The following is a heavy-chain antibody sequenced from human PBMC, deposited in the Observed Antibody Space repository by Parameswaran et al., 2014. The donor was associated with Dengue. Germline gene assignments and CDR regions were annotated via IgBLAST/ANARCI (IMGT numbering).Heavy chain of an antibody. CDR2: INHSGST. J-gene: IGHJ6*02. CDR3: ASTDYDFWSGYYGYGMDV. V-gene: IGHV4-34*01. D-gene: IGHD3-3*01. Sequence: WIRQPPGKGLEWIGEINHSGSTNYNPSLKSRVTISVDTSKNQFSLKLSSVTAADTAVYYCASTDYDFWSGYYGYGMDVWGQGDHGHRLL.